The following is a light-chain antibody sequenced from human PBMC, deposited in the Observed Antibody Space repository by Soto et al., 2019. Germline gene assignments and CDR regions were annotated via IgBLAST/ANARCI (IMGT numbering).Light chain of an antibody. Sequence: EIVMTQSPATLSVSPGESATLSCRASQSVSSNLAWYQQKPGQAPRLLIYGASTRATGLPARFSGSGSGTEFTLTISSLQSEDFAVYYCQQYDDLYTFGQGTKLEIK. CDR1: QSVSSN. J-gene: IGKJ2*01. CDR3: QQYDDLYT. CDR2: GAS. V-gene: IGKV3-15*01.